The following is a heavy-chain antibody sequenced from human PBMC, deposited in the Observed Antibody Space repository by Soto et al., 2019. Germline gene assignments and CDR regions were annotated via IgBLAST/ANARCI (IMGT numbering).Heavy chain of an antibody. CDR3: ARGPATAPDAY. J-gene: IGHJ4*02. V-gene: IGHV1-46*01. D-gene: IGHD2-2*01. CDR1: GGTFSSYA. CDR2: INPSGGTT. Sequence: ASVKVSCKASGGTFSSYAISWVRQAPGQGLEWMGIINPSGGTTTYAQKFQGRVTMTRDTSTSTVYMELSSLRSEDTAVYYCARGPATAPDAYWGLGTLVTV.